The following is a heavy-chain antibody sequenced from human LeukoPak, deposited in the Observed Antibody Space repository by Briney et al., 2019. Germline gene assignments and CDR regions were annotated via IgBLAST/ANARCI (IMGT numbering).Heavy chain of an antibody. CDR1: GGSISSSSDY. Sequence: SSETLSLTCTVSGGSISSSSDYWGWIRQAPGKGLEWIGSIYYHENTYYNSSLKSRVTISVDTSKNQFSLKLSSVTAADTAVYYCARPRDGELFGRFDIWGQGTMVTVSS. V-gene: IGHV4-39*01. CDR2: IYYHENT. J-gene: IGHJ3*02. D-gene: IGHD3-10*01. CDR3: ARPRDGELFGRFDI.